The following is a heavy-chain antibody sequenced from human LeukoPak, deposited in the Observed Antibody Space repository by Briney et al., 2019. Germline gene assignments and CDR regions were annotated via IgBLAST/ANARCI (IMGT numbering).Heavy chain of an antibody. CDR2: ISYDGSNK. V-gene: IGHV3-30-3*01. CDR3: ARDGIDGIVLLWFGELPDAFDI. D-gene: IGHD3-10*01. J-gene: IGHJ3*02. CDR1: GFTFSSYA. Sequence: GGSLRLSCAASGFTFSSYAMHWVRQAPGKGLEWVAVISYDGSNKYYADSVKGRFTISRDNSKNTLYLQMNSLRAEDTAVYYCARDGIDGIVLLWFGELPDAFDIWGQGTMVTVSS.